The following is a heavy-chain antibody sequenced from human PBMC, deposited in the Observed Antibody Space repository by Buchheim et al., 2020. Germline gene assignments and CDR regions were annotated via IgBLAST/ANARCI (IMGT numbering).Heavy chain of an antibody. CDR1: GFTFSSYS. CDR2: ISSSSSTI. CDR3: ARLPTVTTRTSDY. J-gene: IGHJ4*02. V-gene: IGHV3-48*02. Sequence: EVQLVESGGGLVQPGGSLRLSCAASGFTFSSYSMNWVRQAPGKGLEWVSYISSSSSTIYYADPVKGRFTISRDNAKNSQYLQMNSLRDEDTAVYYCARLPTVTTRTSDYWGQGTL. D-gene: IGHD4-17*01.